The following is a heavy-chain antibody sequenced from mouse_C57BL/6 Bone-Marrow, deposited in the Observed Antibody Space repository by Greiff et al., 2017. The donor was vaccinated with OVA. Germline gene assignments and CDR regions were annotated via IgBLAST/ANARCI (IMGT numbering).Heavy chain of an antibody. Sequence: QVQLKQPGAELVMPGASVKLSCKASGYTFTSYWMHWVTQRPGQGLEWIGEIDPSDSYTNYNQKFKGKSTLTVDKSSSTAYMQLSSLTSEDSAVYYCARPVYYGSSYGFAYWGRGTLVTVSA. CDR2: IDPSDSYT. V-gene: IGHV1-69*01. CDR1: GYTFTSYW. CDR3: ARPVYYGSSYGFAY. D-gene: IGHD1-1*01. J-gene: IGHJ3*01.